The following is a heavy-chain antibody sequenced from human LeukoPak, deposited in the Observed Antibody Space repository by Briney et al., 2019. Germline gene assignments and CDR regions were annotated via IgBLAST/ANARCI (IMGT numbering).Heavy chain of an antibody. Sequence: PGGSLRLSCSVSGFTFSTYVMHWVRQAPGKGLEYVSAISSNGDNTYYAGSVKGRFTISRDNSKNTLYLQMSSLRADDRAVYYCVRGTGYWGQGTLVTVSS. J-gene: IGHJ4*02. V-gene: IGHV3-64D*06. CDR2: ISSNGDNT. CDR3: VRGTGY. CDR1: GFTFSTYV.